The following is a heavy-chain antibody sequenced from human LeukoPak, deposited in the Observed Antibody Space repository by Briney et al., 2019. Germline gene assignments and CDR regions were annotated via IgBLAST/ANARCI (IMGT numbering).Heavy chain of an antibody. CDR3: AGGYSGYDYAFDI. Sequence: SETLSLTCAVYGGSFSGYYWSWIRRPPGKGLEWIGEINHSGSTNYNPSLKSRVTISVDTSKNQFSLKLSSVTAADTAAYYCAGGYSGYDYAFDIWGQGTMVTVSS. D-gene: IGHD5-12*01. J-gene: IGHJ3*02. V-gene: IGHV4-34*01. CDR2: INHSGST. CDR1: GGSFSGYY.